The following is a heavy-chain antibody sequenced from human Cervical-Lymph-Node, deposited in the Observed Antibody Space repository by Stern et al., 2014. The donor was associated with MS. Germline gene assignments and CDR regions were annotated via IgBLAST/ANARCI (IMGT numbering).Heavy chain of an antibody. CDR2: IIPIFGKT. J-gene: IGHJ6*02. V-gene: IGHV1-69*01. D-gene: IGHD2-21*01. Sequence: QVQLVQSGAEVMKPGSSVKVSCKAYGGTFNSYAISWVRQPPGKGLEWMGGIIPIFGKTNHTQKFQGRVTITADESTTTAYMELSSLMTEDTAVYSCARKQLWETNGQYYYYGMDVWGQGTTVTVSS. CDR1: GGTFNSYA. CDR3: ARKQLWETNGQYYYYGMDV.